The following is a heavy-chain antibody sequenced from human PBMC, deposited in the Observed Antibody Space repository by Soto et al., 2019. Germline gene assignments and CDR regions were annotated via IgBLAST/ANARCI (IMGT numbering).Heavy chain of an antibody. J-gene: IGHJ3*02. CDR3: ATLPDIVVVPAADAFDI. V-gene: IGHV4-39*01. D-gene: IGHD2-2*01. Sequence: PSETLSLTCTVSGGSISSSSYYWGWIRQPPGKGLEWIGSIYYSGSTYYNPSLKSRVTISVDTSKNQFSLKLSSVTAADTAVYYCATLPDIVVVPAADAFDIWGQGTMVTVSS. CDR1: GGSISSSSYY. CDR2: IYYSGST.